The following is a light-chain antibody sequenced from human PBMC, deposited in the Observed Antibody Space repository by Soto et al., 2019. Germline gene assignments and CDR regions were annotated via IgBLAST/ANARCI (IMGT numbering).Light chain of an antibody. CDR2: DAS. V-gene: IGKV3-11*01. J-gene: IGKJ1*01. CDR1: QSVSYY. Sequence: EIVLTQSPATLSLSPGERATLSFRASQSVSYYLAWYQQKPGQAPRLLIYDASSRATGVPDRFSGSGSGTDFTLTISSLEPEDFAVYYCQQRSNWPTFGQGTKVDIK. CDR3: QQRSNWPT.